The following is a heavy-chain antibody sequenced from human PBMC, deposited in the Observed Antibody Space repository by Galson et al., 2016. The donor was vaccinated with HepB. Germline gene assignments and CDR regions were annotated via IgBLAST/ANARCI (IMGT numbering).Heavy chain of an antibody. CDR1: GGSISSSSYY. J-gene: IGHJ4*02. V-gene: IGHV4-61*01. CDR2: IYYSGST. CDR3: ARVRAAGTDFDY. Sequence: ETLSLTCTVSGGSISSSSYYWSWIRQPPGKGLEWIAYIYYSGSTNYNPSLKGRVTISVDTAKNQFSLKLRSVTAADTAVYYCARVRAAGTDFDYWGQGTLVTVSS. D-gene: IGHD6-13*01.